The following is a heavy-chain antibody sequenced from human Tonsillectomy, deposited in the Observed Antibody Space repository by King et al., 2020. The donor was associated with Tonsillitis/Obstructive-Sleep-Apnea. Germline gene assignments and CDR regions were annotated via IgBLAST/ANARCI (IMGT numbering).Heavy chain of an antibody. V-gene: IGHV1-46*01. CDR2: INPSDGIT. D-gene: IGHD5-24*01. CDR1: GYTFTRNY. Sequence: VQLVESGAEVVKPGASVKVSCKASGYTFTRNYIHWVRQAPGQGLEWMGIINPSDGITTYAQKFQGRVTMTTDTSTSTANMELSSLRAEDTAVYYCVRDDKDGRHLDYWGQGSLVSVSS. CDR3: VRDDKDGRHLDY. J-gene: IGHJ4*02.